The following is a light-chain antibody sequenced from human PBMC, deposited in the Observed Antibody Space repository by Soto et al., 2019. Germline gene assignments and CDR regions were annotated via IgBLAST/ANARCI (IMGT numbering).Light chain of an antibody. Sequence: QSALTQPTSASGSPGQSVTISCSGTSSDVGGYNYVSWHQQHPGKAPKLMIYEVSKRPSGVPDRFSGSKSGNTASLIVSGLQAEDEADYYCSSYAGSNNFVFGTGTKLTVL. V-gene: IGLV2-8*01. CDR3: SSYAGSNNFV. CDR1: SSDVGGYNY. J-gene: IGLJ1*01. CDR2: EVS.